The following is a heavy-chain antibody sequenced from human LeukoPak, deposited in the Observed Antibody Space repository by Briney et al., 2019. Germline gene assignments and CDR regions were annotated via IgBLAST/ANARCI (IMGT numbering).Heavy chain of an antibody. CDR3: VRRNYYDISGGYFDY. CDR1: GYSFTTYW. D-gene: IGHD3-22*01. Sequence: GESLKISCKGSGYSFTTYWIGWVRQMAAKGVEWMGIIYPGDSDTKYSPSFQGQVTISADKSTSTAYLQWSSLKASDTAMYYCVRRNYYDISGGYFDYWGQGTLVTVSS. V-gene: IGHV5-51*01. CDR2: IYPGDSDT. J-gene: IGHJ4*02.